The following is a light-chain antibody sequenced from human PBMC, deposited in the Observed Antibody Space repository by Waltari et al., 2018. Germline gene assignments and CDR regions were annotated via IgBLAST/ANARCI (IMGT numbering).Light chain of an antibody. Sequence: DIQMTQSPSSLSASVGDSVTITCRASQSVRKYLSWYQQKPGQAPTMLIYGTSGLKTGAPSRFSGSGSGADFTLTITGLQPEDCATYFCQQSYSIPRTFGGGTKVE. V-gene: IGKV1-39*01. CDR1: QSVRKY. CDR3: QQSYSIPRT. CDR2: GTS. J-gene: IGKJ4*01.